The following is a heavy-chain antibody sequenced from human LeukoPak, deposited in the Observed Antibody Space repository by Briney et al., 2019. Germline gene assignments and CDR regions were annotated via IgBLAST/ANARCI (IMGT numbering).Heavy chain of an antibody. J-gene: IGHJ4*02. CDR3: ARWVRNDFWSGYVPAFQALDY. Sequence: PSETLSLTCTVSGGSNSSGGYYWSWIRQPPGKVVEWIGYIYYRGNTYYNPSLKSRVTISVDKSKNQFSLKLSSVTAADRAVYYCARWVRNDFWSGYVPAFQALDYWGQGTLVTVSS. CDR2: IYYRGNT. D-gene: IGHD3-3*01. CDR1: GGSNSSGGYY. V-gene: IGHV4-31*03.